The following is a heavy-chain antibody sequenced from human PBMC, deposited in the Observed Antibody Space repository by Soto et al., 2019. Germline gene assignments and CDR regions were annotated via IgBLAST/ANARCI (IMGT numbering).Heavy chain of an antibody. CDR2: VYIGGNT. J-gene: IGHJ4*02. CDR3: AGSVGGGFDY. Sequence: EVQLVDSGGGLVQHGGSLRLSCAASGFTVSSNYMSWVRQAPGKGLEWVSVVYIGGNTYYAESVEDRFTISRDNFQNMLYLQMNSLRAEDPAVYYCAGSVGGGFDYWGQGTLVTVSS. CDR1: GFTVSSNY. V-gene: IGHV3-66*01. D-gene: IGHD3-16*01.